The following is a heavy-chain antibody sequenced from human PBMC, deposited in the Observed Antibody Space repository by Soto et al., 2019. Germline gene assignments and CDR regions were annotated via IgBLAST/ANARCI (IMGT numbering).Heavy chain of an antibody. CDR2: IKEDGSAE. V-gene: IGHV3-7*01. Sequence: EVQLVESGGGLVQPGGSLRLSCAASGFTFSSYWMSWVRQAPGKGLEWVANIKEDGSAEFYVGSVKGRFTISRDNAKNSLYLQMNSLTAEDTAVYYCASAIAARPGVYFDYWGQGTLVTVSS. D-gene: IGHD6-6*01. J-gene: IGHJ4*02. CDR1: GFTFSSYW. CDR3: ASAIAARPGVYFDY.